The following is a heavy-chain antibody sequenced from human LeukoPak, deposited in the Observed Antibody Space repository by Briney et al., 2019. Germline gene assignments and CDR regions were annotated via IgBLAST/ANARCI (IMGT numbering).Heavy chain of an antibody. CDR1: GGSFSGYY. D-gene: IGHD2-2*01. CDR3: ARGAIVVVPAAPRSNGMDV. Sequence: SETLSLTCAVYGGSFSGYYWSWIRQPPGKGLEWIGEINHSGSTNYNPSHKSRVTISVDTSKNQFSLKLSSVTVADTAVYYCARGAIVVVPAAPRSNGMDVWGQGTTVTVSS. J-gene: IGHJ6*02. V-gene: IGHV4-34*01. CDR2: INHSGST.